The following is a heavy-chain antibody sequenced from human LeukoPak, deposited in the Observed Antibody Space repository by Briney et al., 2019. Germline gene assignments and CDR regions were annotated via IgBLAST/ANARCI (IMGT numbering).Heavy chain of an antibody. J-gene: IGHJ6*02. D-gene: IGHD6-19*01. CDR3: AKVAVAGTRYYYYGMDV. CDR2: ISANGGST. Sequence: GGSLRLSCAASGFTFSTYAMRWVRQAPGKGLEWVSTISANGGSTYYADSVKGRFTISRDNSKNTLYLQMNSLRAEDTAVYYCAKVAVAGTRYYYYGMDVWGQGTTVTVSS. V-gene: IGHV3-23*01. CDR1: GFTFSTYA.